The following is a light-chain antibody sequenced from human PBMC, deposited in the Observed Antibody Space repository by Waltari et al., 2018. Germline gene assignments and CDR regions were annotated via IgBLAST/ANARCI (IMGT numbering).Light chain of an antibody. CDR1: QSVTTY. J-gene: IGKJ4*01. Sequence: EIVMTQSPATLSLSPGERATLPCRASQSVTTYLGWIQQKPGQAPRLLIYDASKRATGIPARFSGSGSGTDFTLTISNLEPEDFAIYYCHQRSSWPLTFGGGTK. V-gene: IGKV3-11*01. CDR3: HQRSSWPLT. CDR2: DAS.